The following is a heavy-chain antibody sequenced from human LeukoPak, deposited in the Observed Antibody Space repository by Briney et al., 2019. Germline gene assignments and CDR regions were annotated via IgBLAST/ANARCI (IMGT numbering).Heavy chain of an antibody. CDR1: GFTFSSYG. D-gene: IGHD1-26*01. J-gene: IGHJ3*02. V-gene: IGHV3-30*18. Sequence: GGSLRLSCAASGFTFSSYGMHWVRQAPGKGLEWVAVISYDGSNKYYADSVKGRFTISRDNSKNTVYLQMNSLRAEDTAVYYCAKGVWELFDAFDIWGQGTMVTVSS. CDR2: ISYDGSNK. CDR3: AKGVWELFDAFDI.